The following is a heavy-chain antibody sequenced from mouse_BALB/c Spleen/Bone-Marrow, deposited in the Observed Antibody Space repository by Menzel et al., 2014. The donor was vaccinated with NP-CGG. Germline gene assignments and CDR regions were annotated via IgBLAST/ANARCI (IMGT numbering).Heavy chain of an antibody. Sequence: VQLQQPGAELVKPGASVKLSCTASGFNIKDTYMHWVKQRPEQGLEWIGRIDPANGNTKYDPKFQGKATITADTSSNTAYLQLSNLTSEDTAVYYCAMYYYGSSLFAYWGQGTLVTVSA. J-gene: IGHJ3*01. D-gene: IGHD1-1*01. CDR1: GFNIKDTY. CDR2: IDPANGNT. V-gene: IGHV14-3*02. CDR3: AMYYYGSSLFAY.